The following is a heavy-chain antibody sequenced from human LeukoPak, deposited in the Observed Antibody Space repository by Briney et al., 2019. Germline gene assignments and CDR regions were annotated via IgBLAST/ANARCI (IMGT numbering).Heavy chain of an antibody. V-gene: IGHV3-21*01. CDR2: ISSSSSYI. J-gene: IGHJ4*02. CDR3: ARENRDGYQIDY. Sequence: GESLKISCAASGFTFSSYSMNWVRQAPGKGLEWVSSISSSSSYIYYADSVRGRFTISRDNAKNSLYLQMNSLRAEDTAVYYCARENRDGYQIDYWGQGTLVTVSS. CDR1: GFTFSSYS. D-gene: IGHD5-24*01.